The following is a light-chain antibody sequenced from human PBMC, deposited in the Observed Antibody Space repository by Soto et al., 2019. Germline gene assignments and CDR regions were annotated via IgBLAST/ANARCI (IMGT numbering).Light chain of an antibody. CDR3: LQDYNSPPS. CDR2: AAS. Sequence: AIQMTQSPSSLSASVGDRVSISCRASDDIRDDLGWYQQKPGKAPTLLIYAASILQSGVPSRFSGSGSGTDFTLTISSLQPEDFATYFCLQDYNSPPSFGGVTKVE. J-gene: IGKJ4*01. V-gene: IGKV1-6*02. CDR1: DDIRDD.